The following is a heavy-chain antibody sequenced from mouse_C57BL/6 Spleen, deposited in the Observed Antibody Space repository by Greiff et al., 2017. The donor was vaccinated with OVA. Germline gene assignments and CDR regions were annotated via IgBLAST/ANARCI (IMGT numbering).Heavy chain of an antibody. Sequence: VQLQQSGGGLVQPKGSLKLSCAASGFSFNTYAMNWVRQAPGKGLEWVARIRSKSNNYATYYADSVKDRFTISRDDSESMLYLQMNNLKTEDTAMYYCVRQGPFYAMDYWGQGTSVTVSS. J-gene: IGHJ4*01. CDR2: IRSKSNNYAT. CDR3: VRQGPFYAMDY. V-gene: IGHV10-1*01. CDR1: GFSFNTYA.